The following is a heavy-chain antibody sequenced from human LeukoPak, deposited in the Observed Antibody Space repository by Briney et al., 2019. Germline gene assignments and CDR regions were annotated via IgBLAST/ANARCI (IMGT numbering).Heavy chain of an antibody. D-gene: IGHD2-21*01. V-gene: IGHV3-9*01. Sequence: PGGPLRLSCAASGFTFDDHAMHWVRQAPGKGLEWVAGISWNSGIIDYADSVKGRFTISRDNAKSSLYLQMNSLRPEDTAFYYCTKDRLFLPDALDIWGQGTMVTVSS. CDR1: GFTFDDHA. CDR3: TKDRLFLPDALDI. J-gene: IGHJ3*02. CDR2: ISWNSGII.